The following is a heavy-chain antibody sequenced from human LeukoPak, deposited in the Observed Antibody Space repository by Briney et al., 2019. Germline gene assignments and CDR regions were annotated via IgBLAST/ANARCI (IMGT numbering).Heavy chain of an antibody. Sequence: GESLRLSCAASGFTFSSHSMNWVRQAPGKGLEWVSSISSSSSYIYYADSVKGRFTISRDNAKNSLYLQMNSLRAEDTAVYYCARDQVYSGYDFFDYWGQGTLVTVSS. CDR1: GFTFSSHS. D-gene: IGHD5-12*01. CDR2: ISSSSSYI. J-gene: IGHJ4*02. V-gene: IGHV3-21*01. CDR3: ARDQVYSGYDFFDY.